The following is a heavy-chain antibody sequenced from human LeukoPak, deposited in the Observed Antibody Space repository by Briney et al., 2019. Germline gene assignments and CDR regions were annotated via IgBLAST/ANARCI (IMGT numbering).Heavy chain of an antibody. Sequence: SETLSLTCTVSGGSISSYYWSWIRQPPGKGLEWIGYIYHSGSTYYNPSLKSRVTISVDRSKNQFSLKLSSVTAADTAVYYCARVDCSSTSCTFDYWGQGTLVTVSS. CDR2: IYHSGST. V-gene: IGHV4-59*12. J-gene: IGHJ4*02. CDR1: GGSISSYY. D-gene: IGHD2-2*01. CDR3: ARVDCSSTSCTFDY.